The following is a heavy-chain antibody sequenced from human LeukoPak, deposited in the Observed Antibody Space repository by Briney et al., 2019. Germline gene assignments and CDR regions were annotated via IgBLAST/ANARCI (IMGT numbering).Heavy chain of an antibody. Sequence: GTSLRLSCAASGFTFRNYGMHWVRQAPGKGLEWVAVISYDGSNEYFTDSVKGRFTISRDNSKNTLYLQMNSLRAEDTAVCYCAKESFGYCSDGSCSHFDYWGQGTLVTVSS. CDR1: GFTFRNYG. J-gene: IGHJ4*02. D-gene: IGHD2-15*01. V-gene: IGHV3-30*18. CDR2: ISYDGSNE. CDR3: AKESFGYCSDGSCSHFDY.